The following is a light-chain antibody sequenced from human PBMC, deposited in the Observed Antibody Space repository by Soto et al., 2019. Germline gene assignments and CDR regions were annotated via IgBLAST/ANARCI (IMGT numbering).Light chain of an antibody. CDR2: AAS. CDR1: HSISSD. Sequence: DIPMTQSPSSLSASVGDRVSITCRASHSISSDLNWYQQKPGKAPKLLIYAASSLQSGVPSRFSGSGSGTDFTLTISSLQPEDFATYYCQQSYSSPRTFGQGTKVDIK. J-gene: IGKJ1*01. CDR3: QQSYSSPRT. V-gene: IGKV1-39*01.